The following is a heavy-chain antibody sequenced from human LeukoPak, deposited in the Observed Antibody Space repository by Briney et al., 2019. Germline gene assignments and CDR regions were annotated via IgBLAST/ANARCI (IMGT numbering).Heavy chain of an antibody. V-gene: IGHV3-23*01. J-gene: IGHJ4*02. Sequence: GGSLRLSCGASGLTFKNYAMSWVRQAPGKGLEWVSTISGSGADSYYADSVKGRFTISRDESKNTLYLQMNRLRVEDTAVYYCAKAAQIVVVIRFDYWGQGTLVTVSS. CDR2: ISGSGADS. D-gene: IGHD3-22*01. CDR1: GLTFKNYA. CDR3: AKAAQIVVVIRFDY.